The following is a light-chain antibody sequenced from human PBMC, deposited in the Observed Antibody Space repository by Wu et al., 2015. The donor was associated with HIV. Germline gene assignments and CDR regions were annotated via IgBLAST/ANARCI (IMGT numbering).Light chain of an antibody. CDR3: QQEYNYPLT. J-gene: IGKJ4*01. Sequence: IQMTQSPSTLSASVGDRVTITCRASQGIRNDLGWYQQKPGKAPKLLIYATSSLQIGVPSRFSGSGSGTDFTLTISSLQPEDFATYYCQQEYNYPLTFGGGTKVEIK. CDR2: ATS. CDR1: QGIRND. V-gene: IGKV1-6*01.